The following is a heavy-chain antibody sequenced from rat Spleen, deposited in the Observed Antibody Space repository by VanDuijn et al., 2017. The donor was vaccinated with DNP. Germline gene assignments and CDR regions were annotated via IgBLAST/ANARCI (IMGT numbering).Heavy chain of an antibody. Sequence: EVQLQESGPGLVKPSQSLSLTCSVTDYSITSNYWGWIRKFPGHKLEWMGYINSAGSIEYNPSLKGRISITSDTSKNQFFLQLNSVTTEDTATYYCARWGDYFDYWGQGVMVTVSS. CDR3: ARWGDYFDY. CDR2: INSAGSI. J-gene: IGHJ2*01. V-gene: IGHV3-3*01. CDR1: DYSITSNY.